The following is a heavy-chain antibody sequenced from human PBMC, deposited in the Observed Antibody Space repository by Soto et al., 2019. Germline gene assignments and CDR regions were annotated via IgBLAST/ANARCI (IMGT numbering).Heavy chain of an antibody. CDR2: ISGSGGST. J-gene: IGHJ4*02. CDR3: AKATRGVAATSIRDY. D-gene: IGHD6-13*01. V-gene: IGHV3-23*01. Sequence: EVQLLESGGGLVQPGGSLRLSCAAAGFTFSIYAMSWVRQAPGKGLEWVSAISGSGGSTYYADSVKGRFTSSRDNSKNTLNLQMNSLRAHDTDVYYCAKATRGVAATSIRDYWGQGTLVTVSS. CDR1: GFTFSIYA.